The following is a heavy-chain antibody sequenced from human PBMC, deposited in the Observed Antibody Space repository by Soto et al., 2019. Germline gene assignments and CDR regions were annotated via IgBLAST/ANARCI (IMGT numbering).Heavy chain of an antibody. V-gene: IGHV5-51*01. CDR3: ASPLEAMDYDLDV. D-gene: IGHD5-18*01. CDR2: IYPGDYDT. J-gene: IGHJ6*02. CDR1: GYIFTSYL. Sequence: GESLKISCKCSGYIFTSYLIGWVREMPGKGLEWMWIIYPGDYDTRYSPSFQSHITISADKSISTAYLQWSSLKASDTAMYYCASPLEAMDYDLDVWGQGTTVTAP.